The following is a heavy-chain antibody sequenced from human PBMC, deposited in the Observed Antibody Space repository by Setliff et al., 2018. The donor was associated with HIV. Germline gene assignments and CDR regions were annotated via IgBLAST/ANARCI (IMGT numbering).Heavy chain of an antibody. V-gene: IGHV4-38-2*02. J-gene: IGHJ4*01. CDR1: GIPIDRVYS. CDR3: ARDQSDYNVLTGFGDFDY. CDR2: ISHSGST. Sequence: ETLSLTCGVSGIPIDRVYSWAWIRQPPGKGLEWIGTISHSGSTHYNSPLQGRISISIDTSKNQFSLTLTSVTAADTAMYYCARDQSDYNVLTGFGDFDYWGHGTLVTV. D-gene: IGHD3-9*01.